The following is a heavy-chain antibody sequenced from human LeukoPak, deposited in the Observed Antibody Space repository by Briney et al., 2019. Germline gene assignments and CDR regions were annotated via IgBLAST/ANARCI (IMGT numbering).Heavy chain of an antibody. V-gene: IGHV1-2*02. Sequence: AASVKVSCKASGYTFTGYYMHWVRQAPGQGLEWMGWINPNSGGTNYAQKFQGRVTMTRDTSISTAYMELSRLRSDDTAVYYCARRDGYNFNWFDPLGPGNPGHRLL. D-gene: IGHD5-24*01. J-gene: IGHJ5*02. CDR1: GYTFTGYY. CDR3: ARRDGYNFNWFDP. CDR2: INPNSGGT.